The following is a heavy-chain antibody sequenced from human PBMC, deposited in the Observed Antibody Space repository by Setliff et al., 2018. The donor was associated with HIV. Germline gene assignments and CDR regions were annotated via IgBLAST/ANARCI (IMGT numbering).Heavy chain of an antibody. CDR1: GYPFSTGYN. J-gene: IGHJ3*02. D-gene: IGHD3-16*01. CDR3: VRGGSWGII. CDR2: MHHSGGT. Sequence: SETLSLTCTVSGYPFSTGYNWGCIRQPPGKGLEWIGRMHHSGGTYYNPSLKTRVTISLDTSKNQFSLNLSSVTAADTAVYYCVRGGSWGIIWGQGTVVTVSS. V-gene: IGHV4-38-2*02.